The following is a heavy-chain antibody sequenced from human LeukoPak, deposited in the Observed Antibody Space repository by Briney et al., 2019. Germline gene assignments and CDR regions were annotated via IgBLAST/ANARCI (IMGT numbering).Heavy chain of an antibody. CDR1: GFTFDDYA. V-gene: IGHV3-9*01. Sequence: GGSLRLSCAASGFTFDDYAMHWVRQAPGKGLEWVSGISWNSGNIGYAGSVKGRFTISRDNAKNSLYLQMNSLRAEDTALYYCAKRAHGDYFDYWGQGTLVTVSS. CDR2: ISWNSGNI. CDR3: AKRAHGDYFDY. D-gene: IGHD3-10*01. J-gene: IGHJ4*02.